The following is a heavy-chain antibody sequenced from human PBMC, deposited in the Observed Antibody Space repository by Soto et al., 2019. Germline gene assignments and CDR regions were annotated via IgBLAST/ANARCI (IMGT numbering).Heavy chain of an antibody. V-gene: IGHV3-72*01. J-gene: IGHJ4*02. D-gene: IGHD3-16*01. CDR2: TKNKANSYTT. CDR1: GFTFSDRY. Sequence: GSLRLSCAASGFTFSDRYMDWVRQAPGKGLEWVGRTKNKANSYTTEYAASVKGRFTISRDYSRDSVYLQMNSLKTDDTAVYYCTIEGAYPGPDFDYWGQGTLVTVSS. CDR3: TIEGAYPGPDFDY.